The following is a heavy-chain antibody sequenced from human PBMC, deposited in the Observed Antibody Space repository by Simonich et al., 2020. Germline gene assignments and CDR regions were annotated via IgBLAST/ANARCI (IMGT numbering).Heavy chain of an antibody. CDR1: GGTFSSYA. CDR2: IIPIRDIA. CDR3: ARGGLADRRIVYYYYMDV. J-gene: IGHJ6*03. Sequence: QVQLVQSGAEVKKPGSSVKVSCKASGGTFSSYAISWVGQAPGQGLEWMGGIIPIRDIANYAQKCQGRVTMTADKSTSTAYMERRSLRSEDTAVYYCARGGLADRRIVYYYYMDVWGKGTTVTVSS. V-gene: IGHV1-69*09. D-gene: IGHD2-15*01.